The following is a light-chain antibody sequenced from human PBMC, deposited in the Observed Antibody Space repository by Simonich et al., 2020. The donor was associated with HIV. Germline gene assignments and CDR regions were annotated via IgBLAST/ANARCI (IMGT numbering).Light chain of an antibody. CDR1: QSLIHSDRKTY. CDR3: MQGIHLPWT. Sequence: DIVMTQTPLSLSVTPGQPASISCKSSQSLIHSDRKTYLYWYQQKPGQSPQLLIYEVSNRIYGVTDRFRGSGSGTEFTMKISRVEARDVRVYYCMQGIHLPWTFGQGTKVEIK. J-gene: IGKJ1*01. V-gene: IGKV2-29*03. CDR2: EVS.